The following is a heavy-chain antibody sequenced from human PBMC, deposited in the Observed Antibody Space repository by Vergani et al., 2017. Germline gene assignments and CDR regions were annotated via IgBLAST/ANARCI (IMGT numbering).Heavy chain of an antibody. CDR1: GGSISSGDYY. CDR3: ARGQYDFWSGYYSLGYFDY. D-gene: IGHD3-3*01. J-gene: IGHJ4*02. Sequence: QVQLQESGPGLVKPSETLSLTCTVSGGSISSGDYYWSWIRQSPGKGLEWLGEINHSGSTNYNPSLKSRVTISVDTSKNQFSLKLSSVTAADTAVYYCARGQYDFWSGYYSLGYFDYWGQGTLVTVSS. V-gene: IGHV4-39*07. CDR2: INHSGST.